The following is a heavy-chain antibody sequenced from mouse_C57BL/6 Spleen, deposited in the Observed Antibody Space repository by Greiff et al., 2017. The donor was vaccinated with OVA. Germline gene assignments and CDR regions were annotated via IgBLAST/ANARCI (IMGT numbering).Heavy chain of an antibody. CDR2: IYPGDGDT. Sequence: VQLQQSGPELVKPGASVKISCKASGYAFSSSWMNWVKQRPGKGLEWIGRIYPGDGDTNYNGKFKGKATLTADKSSSTAYMQLSSLTSEDSAVYFCARLGPGDWFAYWGQGTLVTVSA. CDR3: ARLGPGDWFAY. CDR1: GYAFSSSW. V-gene: IGHV1-82*01. J-gene: IGHJ3*01.